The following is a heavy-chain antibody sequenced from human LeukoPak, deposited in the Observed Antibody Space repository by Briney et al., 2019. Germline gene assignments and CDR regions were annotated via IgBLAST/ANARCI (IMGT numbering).Heavy chain of an antibody. CDR2: IYYSGST. CDR1: GRSISSSSYY. D-gene: IGHD3-3*01. V-gene: IGHV4-39*01. Sequence: SETLSLTCTVSGRSISSSSYYWGWIRQPPGKGLEWIGSIYYSGSTYYNPSLKSRVTISVDTSKNQFSLKLSSVTAADTAVYYCASGYYDFWSGSGSGIYYYGMDVWGQGTTVTVSS. CDR3: ASGYYDFWSGSGSGIYYYGMDV. J-gene: IGHJ6*02.